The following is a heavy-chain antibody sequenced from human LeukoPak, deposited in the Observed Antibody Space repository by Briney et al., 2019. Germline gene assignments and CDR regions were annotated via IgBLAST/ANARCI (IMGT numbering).Heavy chain of an antibody. CDR1: GGSISSYY. D-gene: IGHD6-19*01. CDR3: ARQGGWYAYYYFDY. J-gene: IGHJ4*02. CDR2: IYYSGST. Sequence: PSETLSLTCTVSGGSISSYYWSWIRQPPGKGLEWIGHIYYSGSTNYNPSLKSRVTISVDTSKNQFSLRLSSVTAADTAVYYCARQGGWYAYYYFDYWGQGTLVTVSS. V-gene: IGHV4-59*08.